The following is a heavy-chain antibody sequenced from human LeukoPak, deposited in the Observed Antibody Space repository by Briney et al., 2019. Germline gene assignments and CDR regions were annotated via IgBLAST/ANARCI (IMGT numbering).Heavy chain of an antibody. D-gene: IGHD2-2*01. J-gene: IGHJ4*02. V-gene: IGHV3-30*04. CDR2: ISNDGGYN. CDR1: GFTFIYT. Sequence: PGRSLRLSCAASGFTFIYTMHWFRQAPGKGLEWVAVISNDGGYNNYAESVRGPFTISRDNSKHTVYLQMNSLRSEDTAVYYCARERASCYFDYWGQGTLVTVSS. CDR3: ARERASCYFDY.